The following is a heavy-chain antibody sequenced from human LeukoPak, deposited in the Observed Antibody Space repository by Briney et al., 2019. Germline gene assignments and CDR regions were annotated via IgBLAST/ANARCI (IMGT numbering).Heavy chain of an antibody. D-gene: IGHD3-3*01. Sequence: SETLSLTCTVSGGSISSYYWSWIRQPAGKGLEWIGRIYTSGSTNYNPSLKSRVTMSVDTSKNQFSLKLSSVTAADTAVYYCAREGLRFLEWLSYSGGYNWFDPWGQGTLVTVSS. CDR3: AREGLRFLEWLSYSGGYNWFDP. J-gene: IGHJ5*02. CDR1: GGSISSYY. V-gene: IGHV4-4*07. CDR2: IYTSGST.